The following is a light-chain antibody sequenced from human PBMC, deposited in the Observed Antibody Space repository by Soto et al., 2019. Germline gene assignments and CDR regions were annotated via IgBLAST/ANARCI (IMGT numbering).Light chain of an antibody. Sequence: EIVLTQSPGTLSLSPGERATLSCRASHTISSSYLAWYQQKPGQAPRLLMYGISRRATGIPHRFSGSGSGTDFTLTITRLEPEDFAVYYCQQYVTSSPRTFGQGTQVAIK. J-gene: IGKJ1*01. CDR1: HTISSSY. CDR3: QQYVTSSPRT. V-gene: IGKV3-20*01. CDR2: GIS.